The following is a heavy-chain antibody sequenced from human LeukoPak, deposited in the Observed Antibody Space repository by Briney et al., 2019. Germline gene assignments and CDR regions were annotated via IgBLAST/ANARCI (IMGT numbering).Heavy chain of an antibody. V-gene: IGHV3-21*01. CDR2: ISSSSSYI. Sequence: PGGSLRLSCAASRFTFSSYSMNWVRQAPGKGLEWVSSISSSSSYIYYADSVKGRFTISRDNAKNSLYLQMNSLRAEDTAVYYCAREGGSEAFDIWGQGTMVTVSS. J-gene: IGHJ3*02. CDR1: RFTFSSYS. CDR3: AREGGSEAFDI. D-gene: IGHD3-16*01.